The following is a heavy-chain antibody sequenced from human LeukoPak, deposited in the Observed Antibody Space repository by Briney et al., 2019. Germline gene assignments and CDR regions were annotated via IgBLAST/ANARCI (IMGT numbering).Heavy chain of an antibody. CDR3: ASLGSYDYFDY. V-gene: IGHV4-39*01. CDR1: GGSISSSSYY. Sequence: SETLSLTCTVSGGSISSSSYYWGWIRQPPGKGLEWIGSIYYSGSTCYNPSLKSRVTISVDTSKNQFSLKLSSVTAADTAVYYCASLGSYDYFDYWGQGTLVTVSS. D-gene: IGHD1-26*01. CDR2: IYYSGST. J-gene: IGHJ4*02.